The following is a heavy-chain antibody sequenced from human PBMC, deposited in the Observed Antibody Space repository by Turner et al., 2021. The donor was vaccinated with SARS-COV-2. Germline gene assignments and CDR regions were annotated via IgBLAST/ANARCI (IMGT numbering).Heavy chain of an antibody. CDR3: ARTFTAMVRVDY. Sequence: QVRLVQSRADVKKAGASVKVSCKASGYTFTNYDIHWVRQATGQGLECMGWMNPNSGNTGYAQKFQGRVTMTGNTSISTTYMELSSLGSEDTAVYYCARTFTAMVRVDYWGQGTLVTVSS. CDR2: MNPNSGNT. CDR1: GYTFTNYD. J-gene: IGHJ4*02. V-gene: IGHV1-8*01. D-gene: IGHD5-18*01.